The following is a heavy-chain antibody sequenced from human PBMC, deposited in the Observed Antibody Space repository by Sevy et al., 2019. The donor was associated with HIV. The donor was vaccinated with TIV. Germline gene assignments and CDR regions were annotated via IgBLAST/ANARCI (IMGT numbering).Heavy chain of an antibody. CDR1: GFTVSSYW. CDR3: ASPGGKGFDP. CDR2: IKQDGSEK. D-gene: IGHD3-16*01. Sequence: GESLKISCAASGFTVSSYWMSWVRQAPGKGLEWVANIKQDGSEKYYVDSVKGRFTISRDNAKNSLYLQMNSLRAEDTAVYYCASPGGKGFDPWGQGTLVTVSS. V-gene: IGHV3-7*03. J-gene: IGHJ5*02.